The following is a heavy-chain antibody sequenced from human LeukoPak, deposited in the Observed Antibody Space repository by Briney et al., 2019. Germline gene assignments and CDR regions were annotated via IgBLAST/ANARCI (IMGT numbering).Heavy chain of an antibody. J-gene: IGHJ6*03. CDR2: IYYSGST. Sequence: SETLSLTCTVSGGSISSPTYYWGWIRQPPGKGLEWIGSIYYSGSTSYNPSLKSRVSIFVDTSQKQFSMKLSSVTAADTAVYYCARQSTTITGTAFYYYFYMDVWAKGPRSPSP. CDR1: GGSISSPTYY. V-gene: IGHV4-39*01. D-gene: IGHD1-7*01. CDR3: ARQSTTITGTAFYYYFYMDV.